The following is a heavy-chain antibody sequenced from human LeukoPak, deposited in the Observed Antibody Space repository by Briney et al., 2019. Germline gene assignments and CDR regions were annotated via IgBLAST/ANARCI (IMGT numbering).Heavy chain of an antibody. CDR1: GGSLSSSSYY. Sequence: PSETLSLTCTVSGGSLSSSSYYWGWIRQPPGKGLEWIGSINYSGNTYYNPSLKSRVTISVDTSRNQFSLKLSSVTAADTALYYCARIDTVVLPSTMFDYWGQGTLVTVSS. CDR2: INYSGNT. V-gene: IGHV4-39*01. CDR3: ARIDTVVLPSTMFDY. J-gene: IGHJ4*02. D-gene: IGHD2-2*01.